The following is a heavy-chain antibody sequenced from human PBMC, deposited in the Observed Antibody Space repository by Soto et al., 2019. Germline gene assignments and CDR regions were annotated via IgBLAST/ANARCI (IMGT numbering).Heavy chain of an antibody. CDR3: ARDPYCSSTSCYDRLAFDY. Sequence: GGSLRLSCAASGFTFSDYYMSWIRQAPGKGLEWVSYISSSSSYTNYADSVKGRFTISRDNAKNSLYLQMNSLRAEDTAVYYCARDPYCSSTSCYDRLAFDYWGQGTLVPVSS. D-gene: IGHD2-2*01. V-gene: IGHV3-11*05. CDR2: ISSSSSYT. J-gene: IGHJ4*02. CDR1: GFTFSDYY.